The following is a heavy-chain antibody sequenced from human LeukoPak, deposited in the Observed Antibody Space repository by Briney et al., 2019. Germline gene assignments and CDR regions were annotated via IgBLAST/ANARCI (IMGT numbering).Heavy chain of an antibody. CDR3: AKDLTNWGSYGEY. CDR2: ISGSGGST. V-gene: IGHV3-23*01. D-gene: IGHD7-27*01. Sequence: GGTLRLSCAASGFTFRRYGMTWVRQAPGKGLEWVSSISGSGGSTFYADSVKGRFTISRDNSKNTLYLQMNSLRAEDTAVYYCAKDLTNWGSYGEYWGQGTLVTVSS. CDR1: GFTFRRYG. J-gene: IGHJ4*02.